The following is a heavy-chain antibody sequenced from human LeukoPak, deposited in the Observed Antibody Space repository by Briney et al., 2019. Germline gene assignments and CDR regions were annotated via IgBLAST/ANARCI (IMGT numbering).Heavy chain of an antibody. CDR3: AKGFGDYYYYYMDV. Sequence: GGSLRLSCAASGFTFSNYAMIWVRQAPGKGLEWVSAISGTGGSTYYPDSVKGRFTISRDNSKNTLYLQMNRLRADDTAVYYCAKGFGDYYYYYMDVGGKGTTVTVSS. CDR2: ISGTGGST. CDR1: GFTFSNYA. J-gene: IGHJ6*03. V-gene: IGHV3-23*01. D-gene: IGHD3-16*01.